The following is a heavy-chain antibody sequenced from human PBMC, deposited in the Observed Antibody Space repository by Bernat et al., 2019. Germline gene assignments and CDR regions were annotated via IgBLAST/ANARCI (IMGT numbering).Heavy chain of an antibody. CDR1: GFPFSTYW. CDR3: AREMSV. Sequence: VQLVESGGDLVQPGRSLRLSCAASGFPFSTYWMHWVRQAPGKGLMWVSRISTDGSYTYYADSVKGRFTISRDNAKNTLYLQMNSLRAEDTAVYYCAREMSVWGRGTTVIVSS. V-gene: IGHV3-74*01. CDR2: ISTDGSYT. J-gene: IGHJ6*02.